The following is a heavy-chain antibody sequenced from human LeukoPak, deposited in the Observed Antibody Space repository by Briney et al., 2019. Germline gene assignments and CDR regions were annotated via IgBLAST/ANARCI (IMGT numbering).Heavy chain of an antibody. Sequence: SETLSLTCTVSGGSISSYYWSWIRQPPGKGLEWIGYIYYSGSTNYNPSLKGRVTISVDTSKNQFSLKLSSVTAADTAVYYCASREWELLQAYYYYGMDVWGQGTTVTVSS. CDR3: ASREWELLQAYYYYGMDV. V-gene: IGHV4-59*01. CDR2: IYYSGST. J-gene: IGHJ6*02. D-gene: IGHD1-26*01. CDR1: GGSISSYY.